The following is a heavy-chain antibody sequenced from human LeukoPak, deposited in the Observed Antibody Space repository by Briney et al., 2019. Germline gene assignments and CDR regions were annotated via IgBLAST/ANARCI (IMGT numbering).Heavy chain of an antibody. CDR2: INPSGGST. Sequence: GASVKVSCTASGYTFTDYYMHWVRQAPGQGLEWMGIINPSGGSTSYAQKFQGRVTMTRDTSTSTVYMELSSLRSEDTAVYYCARRAVAGHYYYYMDVWGKGTTVTVSS. CDR3: ARRAVAGHYYYYMDV. V-gene: IGHV1-46*01. D-gene: IGHD6-19*01. CDR1: GYTFTDYY. J-gene: IGHJ6*03.